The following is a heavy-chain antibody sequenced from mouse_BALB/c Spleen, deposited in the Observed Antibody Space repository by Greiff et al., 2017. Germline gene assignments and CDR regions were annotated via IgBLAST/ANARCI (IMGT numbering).Heavy chain of an antibody. CDR3: ARRRRFPYAMDY. D-gene: IGHD1-2*01. Sequence: EVQLVESGGGLVKPGGSLKLSCAVSGFTFSDYYMYWVRRTSEKRLVGVATISDGGSYTYYPDSVKGRFTISRDNAKNNLYLQMSSLKSEDTAMYYCARRRRFPYAMDYWGQGTSVTVSS. CDR2: ISDGGSYT. CDR1: GFTFSDYY. J-gene: IGHJ4*01. V-gene: IGHV5-4*02.